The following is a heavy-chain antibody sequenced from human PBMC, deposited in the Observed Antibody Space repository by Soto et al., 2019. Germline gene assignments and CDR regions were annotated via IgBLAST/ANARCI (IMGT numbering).Heavy chain of an antibody. V-gene: IGHV3-21*01. CDR2: ISSSSSYI. CDR3: ARAKVVVAAAHAFDI. J-gene: IGHJ3*02. Sequence: PGGSLRLSCAASGFTFSSYSMNWVRQAPGKGLEWVSSISSSSSYIYYADSVKGRFTISRDNAKNSLYLQMNSLRAEDTALYYCARAKVVVAAAHAFDIWGQGTMVTVSS. CDR1: GFTFSSYS. D-gene: IGHD2-15*01.